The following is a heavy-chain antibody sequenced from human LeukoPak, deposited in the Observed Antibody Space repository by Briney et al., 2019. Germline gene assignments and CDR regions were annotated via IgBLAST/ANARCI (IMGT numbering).Heavy chain of an antibody. CDR2: IYYSGST. CDR3: VRLGVVGLDQNWFDP. V-gene: IGHV4-39*07. CDR1: GGSISSSSYY. D-gene: IGHD2-2*01. J-gene: IGHJ5*02. Sequence: SETLSLTCTVSGGSISSSSYYWGWIRQPPGKGLEWSGSIYYSGSTYYNPSLKSRVTMSVDTSKNQFSLRLTSVTAADTAVYYCVRLGVVGLDQNWFDPWGQGTLVTVSS.